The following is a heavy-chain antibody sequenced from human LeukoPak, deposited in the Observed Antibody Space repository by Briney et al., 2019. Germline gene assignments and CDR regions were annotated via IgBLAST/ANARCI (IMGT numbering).Heavy chain of an antibody. CDR2: MKEDGTDE. Sequence: GGSLRLSCTASGFTLSAYTMSWVRQAPGKGLEWVAKMKEDGTDESYVDSVKGRFTISRENAKNSLYLQMNSLRAEDTAVYYCARGGQSRFDPWGQGTLVTVSS. CDR3: ARGGQSRFDP. J-gene: IGHJ5*02. CDR1: GFTLSAYT. D-gene: IGHD2-15*01. V-gene: IGHV3-7*01.